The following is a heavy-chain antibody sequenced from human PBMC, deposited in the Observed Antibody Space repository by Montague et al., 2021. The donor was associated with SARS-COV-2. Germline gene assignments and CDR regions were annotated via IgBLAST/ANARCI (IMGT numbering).Heavy chain of an antibody. CDR2: IYASGST. J-gene: IGHJ4*02. CDR1: GVSITSYY. Sequence: SETLSLTCSISGVSITSYYWSWVRQPAGKGLEWIGHIYASGSTNYSLSLKSRVRLSIDNPKNQFSLKLESLTAADTAVYYCVRDGGNWYYFDYWGQGVLVTVSS. V-gene: IGHV4-4*07. CDR3: VRDGGNWYYFDY. D-gene: IGHD3-16*01.